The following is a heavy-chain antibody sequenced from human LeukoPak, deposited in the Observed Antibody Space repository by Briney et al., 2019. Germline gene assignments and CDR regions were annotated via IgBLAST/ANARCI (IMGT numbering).Heavy chain of an antibody. D-gene: IGHD1-26*01. CDR1: GGSFSGYY. V-gene: IGHV4-34*01. CDR3: ARGGRARLDY. CDR2: INHSGST. Sequence: PSETLSLTCAVYGGSFSGYYWSWIRQPPGKGLEWIGEINHSGSTNYNPSLKSRVTISVDTSKNQFSLKLSSVTAADTAVYYCARGGRARLDYWGQGTLVTVSS. J-gene: IGHJ4*02.